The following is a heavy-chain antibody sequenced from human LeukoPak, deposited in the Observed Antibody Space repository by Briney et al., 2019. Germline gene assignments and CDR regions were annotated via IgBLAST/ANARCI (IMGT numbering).Heavy chain of an antibody. V-gene: IGHV1-18*01. CDR1: GFVFTSYG. J-gene: IGHJ4*02. Sequence: GASVKVSCKASGFVFTSYGFTWVRQAPGQGLEWMGWISANDGKTHYSEKHQGRVTMSTDTVTSTAYMELRSLRSDDTAVYYCARELHVKRDDYWGQGTLVTVSS. CDR3: ARELHVKRDDY. CDR2: ISANDGKT. D-gene: IGHD1-1*01.